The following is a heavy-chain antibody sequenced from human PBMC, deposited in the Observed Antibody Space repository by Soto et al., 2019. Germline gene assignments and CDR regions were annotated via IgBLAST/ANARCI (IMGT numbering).Heavy chain of an antibody. CDR3: ATAAKATMSSYYYYYGMDV. CDR2: MNPNSGNT. CDR1: GYTFTSYD. D-gene: IGHD1-26*01. V-gene: IGHV1-8*01. J-gene: IGHJ6*02. Sequence: ASVKVSCKASGYTFTSYDINWVRQATGQGLEWMGWMNPNSGNTGYAQKFQGRVTMTEDTSTDTAYMELSSLRSEDTAVYYCATAAKATMSSYYYYYGMDVWGQGTTVTVSS.